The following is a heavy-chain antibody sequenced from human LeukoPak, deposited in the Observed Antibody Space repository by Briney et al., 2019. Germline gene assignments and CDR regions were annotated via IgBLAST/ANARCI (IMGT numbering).Heavy chain of an antibody. V-gene: IGHV3-21*01. CDR1: GFNFSSYS. CDR3: AELGITMIGGV. J-gene: IGHJ6*04. CDR2: ISSSSSYI. Sequence: GGSLRLFCAASGFNFSSYSMNWVRQAPGKGLEWVSSISSSSSYIYYADSVKGRFTISRDNAKNSLYLQMNSLRAEDTAVYYCAELGITMIGGVWGKGTTVTISS. D-gene: IGHD3-10*02.